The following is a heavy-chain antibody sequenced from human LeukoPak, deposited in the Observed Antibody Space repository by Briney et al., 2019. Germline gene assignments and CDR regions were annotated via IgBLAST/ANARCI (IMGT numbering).Heavy chain of an antibody. CDR3: ARDLVGATVY. V-gene: IGHV3-30*04. CDR2: ISYDGSNK. D-gene: IGHD1-26*01. Sequence: GRSLRLSCAASGFTFSSYAMHWVRQAPGKGLEWVAVISYDGSNKYYADSVKGRFTISRDNSKNTLYLQMNSLRAEDTAVYYCARDLVGATVYWGQGTLVTVS. CDR1: GFTFSSYA. J-gene: IGHJ4*02.